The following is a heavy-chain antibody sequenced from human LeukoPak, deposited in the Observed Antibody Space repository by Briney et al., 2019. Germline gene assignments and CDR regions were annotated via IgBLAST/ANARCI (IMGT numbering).Heavy chain of an antibody. V-gene: IGHV4-31*03. J-gene: IGHJ4*02. CDR2: IYYSGST. CDR1: GGPISSGGYY. D-gene: IGHD3-22*01. CDR3: ARDGPYDSSGYYSNY. Sequence: PSETLSLTCTVSGGPISSGGYYWSWIRQHPGKGLEWIGYIYYSGSTYYNPSLKSRVTISVDTSKNQFSLKLSSVTAADTAVYYCARDGPYDSSGYYSNYWGQGTLVTVSS.